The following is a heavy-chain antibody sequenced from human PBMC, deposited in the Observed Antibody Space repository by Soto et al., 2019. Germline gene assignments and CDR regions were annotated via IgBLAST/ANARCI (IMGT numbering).Heavy chain of an antibody. CDR1: GFTFSSYW. V-gene: IGHV3-74*01. J-gene: IGHJ4*02. Sequence: EVQLVESGGGLVQPGGSLRLSCAASGFTFSSYWMHWVRQAPGKGLVWVSRINSDGSSTRYADSVKGRFTISRDNANNTLYMQMNSPTAEDTAVYYCARGPNYYDSSGYYFHWGQGTLVTASS. D-gene: IGHD3-22*01. CDR2: INSDGSST. CDR3: ARGPNYYDSSGYYFH.